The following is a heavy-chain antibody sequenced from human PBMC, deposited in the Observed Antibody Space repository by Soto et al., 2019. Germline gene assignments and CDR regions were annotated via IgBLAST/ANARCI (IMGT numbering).Heavy chain of an antibody. J-gene: IGHJ6*02. CDR1: GYTLTNYG. D-gene: IGHD6-6*01. CDR2: ISPNSGGT. CDR3: ARDRVPFSSSSGHYYYGMDV. V-gene: IGHV1-2*02. Sequence: QAQLVQSGAEVKKSGASVRVSCKASGYTLTNYGVTWVRQAPGQGLEWMGWISPNSGGTNFAHKFQGRVTMTTDTSINTAYMELSRLTYDDTAVYYCARDRVPFSSSSGHYYYGMDVWGQGTTVTVSS.